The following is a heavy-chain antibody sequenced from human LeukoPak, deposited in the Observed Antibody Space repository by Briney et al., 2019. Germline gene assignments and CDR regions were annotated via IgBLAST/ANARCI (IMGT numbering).Heavy chain of an antibody. J-gene: IGHJ4*02. V-gene: IGHV3-49*04. Sequence: GGSLRLSCTASGFTFGDYAMSWVRQAPGKGLEWVGFIRSKAYGGTTEYAASVKGRFTISRDDSKSIAYLQMNSLKTEDTAVYYCTRDIVITFGGVIVIFYFDYWGQGTLVTVSS. CDR2: IRSKAYGGTT. CDR1: GFTFGDYA. CDR3: TRDIVITFGGVIVIFYFDY. D-gene: IGHD3-16*02.